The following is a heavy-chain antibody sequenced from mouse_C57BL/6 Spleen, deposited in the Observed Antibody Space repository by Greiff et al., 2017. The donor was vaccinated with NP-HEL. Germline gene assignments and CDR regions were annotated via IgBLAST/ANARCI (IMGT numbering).Heavy chain of an antibody. J-gene: IGHJ3*01. V-gene: IGHV1-55*01. CDR2: IYPGSGST. Sequence: VQLQQSGAELVKPGASVKMSCKASGYTFTSYWITWVKQRPGQGLEWIGDIYPGSGSTNYNEKSKSKATLTVDTSSSTAYMQTSSLTSEDSAVYYCARFYYYASSPFAYWGQVTLVTVAA. D-gene: IGHD1-1*01. CDR1: GYTFTSYW. CDR3: ARFYYYASSPFAY.